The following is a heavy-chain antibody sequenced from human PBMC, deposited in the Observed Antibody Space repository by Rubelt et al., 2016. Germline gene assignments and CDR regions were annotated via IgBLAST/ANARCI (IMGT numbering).Heavy chain of an antibody. D-gene: IGHD3-3*01. V-gene: IGHV3-48*04. CDR2: ISSGSSTI. Sequence: GKGLEWVSYISSGSSTIYYADSVKGRFTISRDNDKNSLYLQMNSLRAEDTAVYYCARNGGWSGYYLLDYWGQGILVTVSS. J-gene: IGHJ4*02. CDR3: ARNGGWSGYYLLDY.